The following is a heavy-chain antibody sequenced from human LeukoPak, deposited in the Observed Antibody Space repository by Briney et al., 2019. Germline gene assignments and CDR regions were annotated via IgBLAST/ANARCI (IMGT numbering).Heavy chain of an antibody. D-gene: IGHD2-2*01. CDR2: IYYSGST. CDR3: ARAASCSSTSCYYYNWFDP. V-gene: IGHV4-61*01. J-gene: IGHJ5*02. Sequence: SETPSLTCTVSGGSVSSGSYYWSWIRQPPGKGLEWIGYIYYSGSTNYNPSLKSRVTISVDTSKNQFSLKLSSVTAADTAVYYCARAASCSSTSCYYYNWFDPWGQGTLVTVSS. CDR1: GGSVSSGSYY.